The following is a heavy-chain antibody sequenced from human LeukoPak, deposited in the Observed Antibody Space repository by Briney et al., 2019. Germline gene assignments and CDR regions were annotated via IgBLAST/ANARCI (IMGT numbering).Heavy chain of an antibody. J-gene: IGHJ5*02. Sequence: KSSETLSLTCAVSGGSISSGTYSWSWIRQPPGKGLEWIGYTYHSGSTYYNPALKSRVTISVDRSKNQFSLKLSSVTAADTAVYYCARDNRGDYDILTGYYRGWFDPRGQGTLVTVSS. D-gene: IGHD3-9*01. CDR2: TYHSGST. CDR1: GGSISSGTYS. V-gene: IGHV4-30-2*01. CDR3: ARDNRGDYDILTGYYRGWFDP.